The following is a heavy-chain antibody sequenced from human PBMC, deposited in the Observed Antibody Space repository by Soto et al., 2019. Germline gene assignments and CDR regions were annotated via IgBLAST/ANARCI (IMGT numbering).Heavy chain of an antibody. V-gene: IGHV5-51*01. CDR3: ARGGVSTRTFDY. CDR1: GYNFAGYW. J-gene: IGHJ4*02. Sequence: GESPKISCKGSGYNFAGYWIAWVRQMPGKGLELMGTIYPSDSDTRYRPSFQGQVTISADKSISSAYLQWSSLRASDTAMYYCARGGVSTRTFDYWGQGTPVTVSS. D-gene: IGHD1-1*01. CDR2: IYPSDSDT.